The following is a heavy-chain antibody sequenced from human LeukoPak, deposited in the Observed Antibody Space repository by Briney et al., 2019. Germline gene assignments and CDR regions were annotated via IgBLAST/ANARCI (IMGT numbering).Heavy chain of an antibody. D-gene: IGHD5-12*01. Sequence: SETLSLTCAVYGGSFSGYYWSWIRQPPGKWLEWIGEINHSGSTNYNPSLKSRVTISVDTSKNQFSLKLSSVTAADTVVYYCARDAGVATDFSGGSFDYLGQGTLVTVSS. J-gene: IGHJ4*02. V-gene: IGHV4-34*01. CDR2: INHSGST. CDR3: ARDAGVATDFSGGSFDY. CDR1: GGSFSGYY.